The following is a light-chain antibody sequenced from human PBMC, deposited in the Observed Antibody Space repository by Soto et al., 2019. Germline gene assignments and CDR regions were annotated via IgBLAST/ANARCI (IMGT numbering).Light chain of an antibody. CDR3: SSSTTDWTHV. Sequence: QSVLTQPASGSGSPGQSITISCTGTSSDVGAYNYVSWFQQHPGKAPTLMISEVSNRPSGVSHRLSGSKSRNAPSPPISGLQAADEADYFCSSSTTDWTHVFGTGTKVTVL. CDR1: SSDVGAYNY. V-gene: IGLV2-14*01. J-gene: IGLJ1*01. CDR2: EVS.